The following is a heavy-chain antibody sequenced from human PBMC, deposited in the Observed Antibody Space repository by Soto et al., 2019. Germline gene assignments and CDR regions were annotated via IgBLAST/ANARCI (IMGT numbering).Heavy chain of an antibody. J-gene: IGHJ4*02. CDR2: ISWNSGSI. D-gene: IGHD5-12*01. V-gene: IGHV3-9*01. Sequence: EVQLVESGGGLVQPGRSLRLSCAASGFTFDDYAMHWVRQAPGKGLDWVSGISWNSGSIGYADSVMGRFTISRDNAKNSLYLQMNSLRAEDTALYYCAKDMGPDGYTTFYYWGQGTLVTVSS. CDR1: GFTFDDYA. CDR3: AKDMGPDGYTTFYY.